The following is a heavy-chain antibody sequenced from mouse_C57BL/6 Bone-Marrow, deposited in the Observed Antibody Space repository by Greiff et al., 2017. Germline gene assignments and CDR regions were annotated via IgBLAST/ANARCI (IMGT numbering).Heavy chain of an antibody. J-gene: IGHJ3*01. CDR2: IYPRSGNT. CDR3: ARRAWFAY. Sequence: QVQLKQSGAELARPGASVKLSCKASGYTFTSYGISWVKQRTGQGLEWIGEIYPRSGNTYSNEQFKGKATLTADKSSCTAYMELRSLTSEDSAVYFCARRAWFAYWGQGTLVTVSA. V-gene: IGHV1-81*01. CDR1: GYTFTSYG.